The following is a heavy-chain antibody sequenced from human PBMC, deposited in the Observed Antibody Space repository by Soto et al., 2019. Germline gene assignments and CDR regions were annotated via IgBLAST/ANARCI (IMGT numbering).Heavy chain of an antibody. D-gene: IGHD6-13*01. CDR1: GYTFTSYY. Sequence: ASVKVSCKASGYTFTSYYMHWVRQAPGQGLEWMGIINPSGGSTSYAQKFQGRVTMTRDTSTSTVYMELSSLRPEDTAVYYCARDYGLGSSWYRKQTYYFDYWGQGTLVTVSS. J-gene: IGHJ4*02. CDR2: INPSGGST. CDR3: ARDYGLGSSWYRKQTYYFDY. V-gene: IGHV1-46*01.